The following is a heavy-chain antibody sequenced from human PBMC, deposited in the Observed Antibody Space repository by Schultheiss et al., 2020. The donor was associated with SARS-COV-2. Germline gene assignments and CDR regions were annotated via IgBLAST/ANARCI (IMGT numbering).Heavy chain of an antibody. CDR1: GGTFSSYA. CDR2: MNPNSGNT. J-gene: IGHJ4*02. CDR3: ARDGGSSIDY. Sequence: ASVKVSCKASGGTFSSYAISWVRQAPGQGLEWMGWMNPNSGNTGYAQKLQGRVTMTTDTSTSTAYMELRSLRSDDTAVYYCARDGGSSIDYWGQGTLVTVSS. D-gene: IGHD6-13*01. V-gene: IGHV1-18*01.